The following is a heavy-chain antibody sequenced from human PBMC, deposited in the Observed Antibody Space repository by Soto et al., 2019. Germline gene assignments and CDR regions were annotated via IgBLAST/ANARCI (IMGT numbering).Heavy chain of an antibody. CDR1: GFTFSNYA. J-gene: IGHJ4*02. CDR2: ITGSGGGT. CDR3: AKRPLTAAGFDY. V-gene: IGHV3-23*01. Sequence: EVQLLESGGGLVQPGGSLRLSCAASGFTFSNYAMTWVRQAPGKGLEWVSVITGSGGGTYFVVSVKGRFTISRDNAKNTVYLQTNSLRAEDTAVYYCAKRPLTAAGFDYWGQGTLVTVSS. D-gene: IGHD6-13*01.